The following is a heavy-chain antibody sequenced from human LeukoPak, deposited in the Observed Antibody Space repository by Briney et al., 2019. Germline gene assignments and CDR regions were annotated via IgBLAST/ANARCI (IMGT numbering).Heavy chain of an antibody. D-gene: IGHD2-15*01. CDR1: GFSLSTS. J-gene: IGHJ6*03. Sequence: GGSLRLSCAASGFSLSTSLSWVRRAPGGGLEWVAAISGSGDKTYHADSVKGRFTISKDNSENRLSLQMDSLRAEDTAVYFCAKDTTAWWYHRAYMNVWGKGTTVTVSS. V-gene: IGHV3-23*01. CDR3: AKDTTAWWYHRAYMNV. CDR2: ISGSGDKT.